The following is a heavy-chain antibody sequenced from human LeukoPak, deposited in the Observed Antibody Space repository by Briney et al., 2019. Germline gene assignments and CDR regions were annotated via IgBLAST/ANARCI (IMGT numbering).Heavy chain of an antibody. Sequence: SETLSLTCAVYGGPFSGYYWIWIRQPPGKGLEWIGEINHSGSTDYNPSLKSRVTISIDTSKNQFSLKLSSVTAADTAVYYCAPRGYYDSSGYYYFDNWGQGTLVTVSS. CDR3: APRGYYDSSGYYYFDN. V-gene: IGHV4-34*01. CDR1: GGPFSGYY. J-gene: IGHJ4*02. D-gene: IGHD3-22*01. CDR2: INHSGST.